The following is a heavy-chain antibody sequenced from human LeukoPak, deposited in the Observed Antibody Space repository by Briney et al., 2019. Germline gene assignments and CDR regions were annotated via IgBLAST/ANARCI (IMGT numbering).Heavy chain of an antibody. CDR3: ATSTVTTWTYDY. Sequence: GGSLRLSCAASGFTFSSHWMSWVRQAPGKGLEWVANIKQDGSEKYYVDSVKGRFTISRDNAKNSLYLQMNSLRAEDTAVYYCATSTVTTWTYDYWGQGTLVTVSS. J-gene: IGHJ4*02. V-gene: IGHV3-7*01. CDR1: GFTFSSHW. D-gene: IGHD4-17*01. CDR2: IKQDGSEK.